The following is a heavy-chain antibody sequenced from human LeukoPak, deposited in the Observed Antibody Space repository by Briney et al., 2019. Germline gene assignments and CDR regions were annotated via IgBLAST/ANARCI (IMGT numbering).Heavy chain of an antibody. CDR2: ISGNKNYI. CDR3: ARDPHNPGPIDY. J-gene: IGHJ4*02. Sequence: GGSLRLSCAASGFTCSSYSMNWVRQAPGKGLEGVSSISGNKNYIYYADSVGGRFTISRDNARDSLFLQMDSLRAEDTGVYYCARDPHNPGPIDYWGQGTLVTVSS. CDR1: GFTCSSYS. V-gene: IGHV3-21*01.